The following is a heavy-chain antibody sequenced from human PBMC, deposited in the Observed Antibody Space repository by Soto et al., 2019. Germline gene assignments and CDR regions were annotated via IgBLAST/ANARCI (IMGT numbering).Heavy chain of an antibody. V-gene: IGHV1-18*01. J-gene: IGHJ6*01. Sequence: ASVKVSCKASGYTFTSYGISWVRQAPGQGLEWMGWISAYNGNTNYAQKLQGRVTMTTDTSTSTAYMELRSLRSDDTAVYYCARDRRYGSGSSSPYYYGMDVWGQGTTVTVS. CDR2: ISAYNGNT. CDR3: ARDRRYGSGSSSPYYYGMDV. D-gene: IGHD3-10*01. CDR1: GYTFTSYG.